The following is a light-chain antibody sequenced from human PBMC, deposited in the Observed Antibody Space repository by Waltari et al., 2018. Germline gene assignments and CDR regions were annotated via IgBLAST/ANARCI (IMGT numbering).Light chain of an antibody. V-gene: IGLV3-1*01. CDR3: QAWDSNTGV. J-gene: IGLJ3*02. CDR1: KLGNKY. CDR2: QDS. Sequence: SYELTQPPSVSVSPGQTASITCPGDKLGNKYVCWYQQKPGQSPVLVIYQDSKRPSGIPGRFSGSNSGNTATLTISGTQAMDEADYYCQAWDSNTGVFGGGAKLTVL.